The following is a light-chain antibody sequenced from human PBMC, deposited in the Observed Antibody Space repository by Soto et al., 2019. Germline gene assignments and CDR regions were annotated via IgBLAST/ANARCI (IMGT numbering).Light chain of an antibody. CDR1: QSVLYSSNNKNY. CDR2: WAS. Sequence: DIVMTQSPDSLAVSLGERATINCKSSQSVLYSSNNKNYLAWYQQKSGQPPKLLIYWASTREPGVPDRFSGSGSGTDFTLTISSLQAEDVAAYFCQQYYSTPLTFGGGTKVDIK. CDR3: QQYYSTPLT. J-gene: IGKJ4*01. V-gene: IGKV4-1*01.